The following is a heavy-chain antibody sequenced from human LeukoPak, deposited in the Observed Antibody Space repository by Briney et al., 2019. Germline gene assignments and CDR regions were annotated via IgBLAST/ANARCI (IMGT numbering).Heavy chain of an antibody. J-gene: IGHJ4*02. CDR2: IYYSGST. Sequence: PSETLSLTCTVSGGSISSSSYYWGWIRQPPGKGLEWIGSIYYSGSTYYNPSLKSRFTITVKTTKNQFSLKLSSVTASDTAVYYCATATSYGGIDYWGQGTLVTVSS. V-gene: IGHV4-39*01. D-gene: IGHD4/OR15-4a*01. CDR1: GGSISSSSYY. CDR3: ATATSYGGIDY.